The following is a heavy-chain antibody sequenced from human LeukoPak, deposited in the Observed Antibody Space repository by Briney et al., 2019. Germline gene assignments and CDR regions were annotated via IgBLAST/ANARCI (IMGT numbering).Heavy chain of an antibody. CDR2: IKSKTDGGTT. CDR3: TTDPYDSSGYYYP. D-gene: IGHD3-22*01. V-gene: IGHV3-15*01. CDR1: GFTFSNAW. J-gene: IGHJ5*02. Sequence: PGGSLRLSCAASGFTFSNAWMSWVRQAPGKGLEWVGRIKSKTDGGTTDYAAPVKGRFTISRDDSKNTLYLQMNSLKTEDTAVYYCTTDPYDSSGYYYPWGQGTLVTVSS.